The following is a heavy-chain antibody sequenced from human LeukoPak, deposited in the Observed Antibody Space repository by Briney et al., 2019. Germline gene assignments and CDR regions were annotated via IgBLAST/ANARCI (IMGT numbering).Heavy chain of an antibody. D-gene: IGHD6-19*01. V-gene: IGHV4-28*03. CDR1: DSSITSSNW. Sequence: PSETLSLTCGVADSSITSSNWWGWIRQPPGKGLEWIGYIYYSGNTNYNPSLKSRVTISVDTPKNQFSLKLSSVTAADTAVYYCVRENYSSGWYGIIDYWGQGTLVTVSS. J-gene: IGHJ4*02. CDR3: VRENYSSGWYGIIDY. CDR2: IYYSGNT.